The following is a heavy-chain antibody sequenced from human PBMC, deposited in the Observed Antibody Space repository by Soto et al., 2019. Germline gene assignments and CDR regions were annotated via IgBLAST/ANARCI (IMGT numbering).Heavy chain of an antibody. D-gene: IGHD6-6*01. V-gene: IGHV1-69*01. CDR3: ARGYSSSSGPHEYYYYGMDV. CDR1: GGTFSSYA. CDR2: IIPIFGTA. Sequence: QVQLVQSGAEVKKPGSSVKVSCKASGGTFSSYAISWVRQAPGQGLEWMGGIIPIFGTANYAQKFQGRVTITADESTSTAYMELSSLRSEDTAVYYCARGYSSSSGPHEYYYYGMDVWGQGTTVTVSS. J-gene: IGHJ6*02.